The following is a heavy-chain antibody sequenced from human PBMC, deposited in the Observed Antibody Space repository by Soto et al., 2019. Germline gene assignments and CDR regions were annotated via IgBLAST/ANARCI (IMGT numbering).Heavy chain of an antibody. D-gene: IGHD6-19*01. J-gene: IGHJ4*02. CDR2: ISYDGSNK. CDR3: AKDPKIGLAGTGVDY. Sequence: QVQLVESGGGVVQSGRSLRLSCAASGFTFSAYGMHWVRQAPGKGLEWVAVISYDGSNKYYADSVKGRFTISRDNSKNTLYLQMNSVRAEDTAVYYCAKDPKIGLAGTGVDYWGQGTLVTVSS. V-gene: IGHV3-30*18. CDR1: GFTFSAYG.